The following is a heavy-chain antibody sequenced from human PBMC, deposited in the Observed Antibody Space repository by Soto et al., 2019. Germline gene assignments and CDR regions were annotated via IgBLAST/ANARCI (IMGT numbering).Heavy chain of an antibody. V-gene: IGHV3-23*01. CDR2: ISGSGGST. D-gene: IGHD6-19*01. Sequence: GGSLRLSCAASGFTFSSYAMSWVRQAPGKGLEWVSAISGSGGSTYYADFVKGRFTISRDNSKNTLYLQMNSLRAEDTAVYYCAKDPFTAVAGTEGHDAFDIWGQGTMVTVSS. CDR3: AKDPFTAVAGTEGHDAFDI. J-gene: IGHJ3*02. CDR1: GFTFSSYA.